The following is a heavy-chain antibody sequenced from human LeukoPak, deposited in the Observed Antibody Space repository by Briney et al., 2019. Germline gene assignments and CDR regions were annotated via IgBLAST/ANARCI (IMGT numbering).Heavy chain of an antibody. Sequence: GGSLRLSCAASGFTFSNSAMSWVRQAPGKGLEWVSTLSGSGITTYYADSVKGRFTISRDNYKNTLYLQMNTLRAEDTAVYYCAKGIYSSGWSYFDYWGHGTLVTVSS. CDR2: LSGSGITT. V-gene: IGHV3-23*01. J-gene: IGHJ4*01. D-gene: IGHD6-19*01. CDR3: AKGIYSSGWSYFDY. CDR1: GFTFSNSA.